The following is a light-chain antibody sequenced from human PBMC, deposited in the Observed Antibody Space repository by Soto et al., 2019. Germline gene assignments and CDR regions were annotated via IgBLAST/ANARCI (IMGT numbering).Light chain of an antibody. V-gene: IGKV1-9*01. Sequence: IQLPQSPSALSASVADRVTIPCRASQGVSSYLAWYQQKPGKSPNLLIYVTSTLQSGVPSRFSGSGSGTAFTLTISSLQPEACAAYYCQQHNSYPLTFGGGNKVEI. CDR1: QGVSSY. CDR2: VTS. J-gene: IGKJ4*01. CDR3: QQHNSYPLT.